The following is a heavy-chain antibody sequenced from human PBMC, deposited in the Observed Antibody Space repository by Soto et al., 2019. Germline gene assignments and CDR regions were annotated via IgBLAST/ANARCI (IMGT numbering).Heavy chain of an antibody. Sequence: QLQLQESAPGLVKPSETLSLTCTVSGDSINSRSYYWGWIRQPPGKGLEWIGHIYYTGSTYYNPSLKSRATISVDTSRNRFSLRLSSVTAVDTALYYCARLNNAYGSDAFDRWGQGALVPVSS. V-gene: IGHV4-39*01. D-gene: IGHD4-17*01. CDR1: GDSINSRSYY. CDR2: IYYTGST. CDR3: ARLNNAYGSDAFDR. J-gene: IGHJ3*02.